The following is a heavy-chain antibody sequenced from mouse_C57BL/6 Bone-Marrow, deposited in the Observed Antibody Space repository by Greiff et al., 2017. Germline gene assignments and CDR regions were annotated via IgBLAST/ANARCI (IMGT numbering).Heavy chain of an antibody. CDR3: ARERDYYGSSYGDY. Sequence: QVQLQQSGAELVKPGASVKLSCKASGYTFTSYWMHWVKQRPGQGLEWIGMIHPNSGSTNYNEKFKSKATLTVDKSSSTAYMQLSSLTSEDSAVYYCARERDYYGSSYGDYWGQGTTLTVSS. D-gene: IGHD1-1*01. V-gene: IGHV1-64*01. CDR1: GYTFTSYW. CDR2: IHPNSGST. J-gene: IGHJ2*01.